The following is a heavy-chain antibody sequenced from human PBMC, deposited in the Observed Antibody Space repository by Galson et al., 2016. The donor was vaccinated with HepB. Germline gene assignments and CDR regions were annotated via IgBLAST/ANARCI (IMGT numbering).Heavy chain of an antibody. Sequence: SLRLSCAASGISFSQYGMYWVRQAPGKGLEWVAAINKDGSKKYYGESVEGRFTISRDNSRNTLYLQMDSLRAEDAAMYYCARNNWICGEARCSAQDYWGQGTLVTVSS. CDR1: GISFSQYG. CDR3: ARNNWICGEARCSAQDY. J-gene: IGHJ4*02. V-gene: IGHV3-33*07. CDR2: INKDGSKK. D-gene: IGHD1-20*01.